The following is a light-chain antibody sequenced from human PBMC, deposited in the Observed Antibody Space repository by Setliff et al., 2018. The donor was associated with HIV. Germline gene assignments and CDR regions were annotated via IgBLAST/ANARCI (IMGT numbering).Light chain of an antibody. Sequence: ALAQPASVSGSPGQSITISCTGTSSDVGSYSYVSWYQQHPGKAPKLMIPEVSNRPSGVSNRFSGSKSDNTASLTISGLQAEDEADYFCSSFTTTTTLVFGTGTKVTVL. CDR1: SSDVGSYSY. CDR3: SSFTTTTTLV. V-gene: IGLV2-14*01. J-gene: IGLJ1*01. CDR2: EVS.